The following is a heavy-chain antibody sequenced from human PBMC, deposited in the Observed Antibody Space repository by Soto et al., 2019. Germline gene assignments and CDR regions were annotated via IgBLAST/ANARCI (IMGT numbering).Heavy chain of an antibody. J-gene: IGHJ2*01. V-gene: IGHV4-31*01. Sequence: QVQLQESGPGLVKPSQTLSLTCTVSGGSVSSGGQYWSWIRQHPGKGLEWIGNIYYSGDTYYNPSLRDDITISVATPRNQSSLSLSSVTAADTAVDYCARPHPPFYCGLWGRGPLLTVSS. D-gene: IGHD3-16*01. CDR3: ARPHPPFYCGL. CDR2: IYYSGDT. CDR1: GGSVSSGGQY.